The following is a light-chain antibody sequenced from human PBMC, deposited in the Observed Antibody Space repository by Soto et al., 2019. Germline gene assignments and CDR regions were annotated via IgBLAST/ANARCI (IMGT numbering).Light chain of an antibody. J-gene: IGKJ3*01. CDR3: QQDSIWPIP. CDR2: GAS. V-gene: IGKV3-15*01. Sequence: EVVMTQSPATLSVSPGARDTLSCRASQSVSSNLAWYQQKPGQSPRSLIYGASTRATVIPARFSGSGSGTEFTLTISSLQSEEFAVYSCQQDSIWPIPFGPGTKVDIK. CDR1: QSVSSN.